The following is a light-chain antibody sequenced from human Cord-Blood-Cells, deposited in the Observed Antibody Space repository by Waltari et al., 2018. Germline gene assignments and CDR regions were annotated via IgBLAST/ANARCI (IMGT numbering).Light chain of an antibody. CDR3: MQALQTPFT. CDR1: QSLLHSNGYNY. V-gene: IGKV2-28*01. Sequence: QSLLHSNGYNYLDWYLQKPGQSPQLLIYLGSNRASGVPDRFSGSGSGTDFTLKISRVEAEDVGVYYCMQALQTPFTFGPGTKVDIK. CDR2: LGS. J-gene: IGKJ3*01.